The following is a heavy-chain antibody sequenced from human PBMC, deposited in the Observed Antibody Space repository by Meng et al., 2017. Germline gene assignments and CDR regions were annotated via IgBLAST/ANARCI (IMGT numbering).Heavy chain of an antibody. V-gene: IGHV7-4-1*02. CDR3: AREGRVDFDY. D-gene: IGHD1-26*01. J-gene: IGHJ4*02. Sequence: VRLLQSVCELRTPGAPVKVSSQASGYTFTSYAMNWVRQAPGQGLEWMGWINTNTGNPTYAQGFTGRFVFSLDTSVSTAYLQISSLKAEDTAVYYCAREGRVDFDYWGQGTLVTVSS. CDR2: INTNTGNP. CDR1: GYTFTSYA.